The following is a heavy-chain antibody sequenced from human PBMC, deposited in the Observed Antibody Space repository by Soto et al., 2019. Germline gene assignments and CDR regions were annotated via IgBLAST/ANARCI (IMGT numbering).Heavy chain of an antibody. J-gene: IGHJ4*02. CDR2: ISGSGGST. D-gene: IGHD2-15*01. CDR1: GFTFSSYA. V-gene: IGHV3-23*01. CDR3: AKVGLYCSGGSCYGGNYFDY. Sequence: EVQLLESGGGLVQPGGSLRLSCAASGFTFSSYAMSWVRQAPGKGLEWVSAISGSGGSTYYADSVKGRFTISRDNSKNTLYLQMNGLRAEDTAVYYCAKVGLYCSGGSCYGGNYFDYWGQGTLVTVSS.